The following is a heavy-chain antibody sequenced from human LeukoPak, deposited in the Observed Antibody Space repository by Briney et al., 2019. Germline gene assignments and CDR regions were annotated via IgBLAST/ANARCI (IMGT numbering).Heavy chain of an antibody. CDR2: ISASDGHT. Sequence: GASVKVSCKASGYTFINYGFSWVRQAPGQGLEWMGWISASDGHTNNAQKFQGRLTMTTDTSTSTAYMELRSLRSDDTAVYYCARDNRPDTYYYGSGSFDYWGQGTLVTVSS. D-gene: IGHD3-10*01. CDR1: GYTFINYG. V-gene: IGHV1-18*01. J-gene: IGHJ4*02. CDR3: ARDNRPDTYYYGSGSFDY.